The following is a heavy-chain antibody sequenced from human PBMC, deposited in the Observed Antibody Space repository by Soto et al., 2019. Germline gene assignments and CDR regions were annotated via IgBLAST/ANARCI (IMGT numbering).Heavy chain of an antibody. CDR1: GFSFDSYG. V-gene: IGHV3-30*18. J-gene: IGHJ4*01. CDR2: ISYEGSKK. Sequence: PGGSLRLSCAASGFSFDSYGIHWVRQPPGKGLEWVALISYEGSKKYYADSVKGRFTISRDNSKNTLYLQMNSLRAEDTAVYYCAKDYSKTLYSSFDYWGHGTLVTVSS. CDR3: AKDYSKTLYSSFDY. D-gene: IGHD2-15*01.